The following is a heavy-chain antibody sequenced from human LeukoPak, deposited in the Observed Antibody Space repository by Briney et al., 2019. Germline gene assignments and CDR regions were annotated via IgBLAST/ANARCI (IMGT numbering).Heavy chain of an antibody. CDR2: IYHSGST. Sequence: SETLSLTCAVSGGSISSGGYSWSWIRQPPGKGLEWIGYIYHSGSTYYNPSLKSRVTISVDRSKNQFSLKLSSVTAADTAVYYCARAVSSSWYFYYGMDVWGQGTTVTVSS. V-gene: IGHV4-30-2*01. D-gene: IGHD6-13*01. J-gene: IGHJ6*02. CDR1: GGSISSGGYS. CDR3: ARAVSSSWYFYYGMDV.